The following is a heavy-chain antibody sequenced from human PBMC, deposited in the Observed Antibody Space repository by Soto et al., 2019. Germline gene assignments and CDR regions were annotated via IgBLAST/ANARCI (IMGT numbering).Heavy chain of an antibody. CDR2: ISSSGSTI. V-gene: IGHV3-11*01. D-gene: IGHD2-15*01. J-gene: IGHJ4*02. Sequence: QVQLVESGGGLVKPGGSLRLSCAASGFTFSDYYMSWIRQAPGKGLEWVSYISSSGSTIYYADSVKGRFTISRDNAKKSLYLQTNRLSAEDAAVYYCARASPPPGCSGGSCYGWGQGTLVTVSS. CDR1: GFTFSDYY. CDR3: ARASPPPGCSGGSCYG.